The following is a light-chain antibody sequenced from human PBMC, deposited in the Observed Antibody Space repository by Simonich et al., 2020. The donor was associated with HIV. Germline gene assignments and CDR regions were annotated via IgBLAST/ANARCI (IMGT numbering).Light chain of an antibody. CDR3: MQSVQLPIT. CDR1: QGLLHSDGKTY. J-gene: IGKJ5*01. V-gene: IGKV2D-29*02. CDR2: EVS. Sequence: DIVMTQTPLSLSVTPGQPASISCNSSQGLLHSDGKTYLYWYLQKPGQSPHLLIHEVSNRFSGVPDRFSGSGSGTDFTLKISRVEAEDIGLYYCMQSVQLPITFGQGTRLEIK.